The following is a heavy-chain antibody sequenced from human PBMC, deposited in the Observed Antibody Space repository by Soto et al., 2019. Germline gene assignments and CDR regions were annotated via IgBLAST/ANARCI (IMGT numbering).Heavy chain of an antibody. CDR2: ISYDGSNK. Sequence: PGGSLRLSCAASGFTFSSYGMHWVRQAPGKGLEWVAVISYDGSNKYYADSVKGRFTISRDNSKNTLYLQMNSLRAEDTAVYYCAKDKAVYLVGASYYFDYWGQGTLVTVSS. V-gene: IGHV3-30*18. J-gene: IGHJ4*02. CDR3: AKDKAVYLVGASYYFDY. D-gene: IGHD1-26*01. CDR1: GFTFSSYG.